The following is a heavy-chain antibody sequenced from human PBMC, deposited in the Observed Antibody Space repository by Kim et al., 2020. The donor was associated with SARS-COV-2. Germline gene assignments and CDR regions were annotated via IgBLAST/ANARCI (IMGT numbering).Heavy chain of an antibody. D-gene: IGHD6-13*01. CDR3: ARDRGSWTPTSGYYYGMDV. CDR2: IYYSGST. J-gene: IGHJ6*02. V-gene: IGHV4-61*01. CDR1: GGSVSSGSYY. Sequence: SETLSLTCTVSGGSVSSGSYYWSWIRQPPGKGLEWIGYIYYSGSTNYNPSLKSRVTISVDTSKNQFSLKLSSVTAADTAVYYCARDRGSWTPTSGYYYGMDVWGQGTTVTVSS.